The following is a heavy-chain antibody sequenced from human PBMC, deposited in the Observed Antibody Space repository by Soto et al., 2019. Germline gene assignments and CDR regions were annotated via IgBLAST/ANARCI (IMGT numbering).Heavy chain of an antibody. D-gene: IGHD6-19*01. V-gene: IGHV3-21*01. Sequence: PGGSLRLSCAASGFTFSSYSMNWVRQAPGKGLEWVSSISSSSSYIYYADSVKGRFTISRDNAKNSLYLQMNSLRAEDTAVYYCASLTVAGTTVFDYWGQGTLVTV. CDR2: ISSSSSYI. CDR3: ASLTVAGTTVFDY. CDR1: GFTFSSYS. J-gene: IGHJ4*02.